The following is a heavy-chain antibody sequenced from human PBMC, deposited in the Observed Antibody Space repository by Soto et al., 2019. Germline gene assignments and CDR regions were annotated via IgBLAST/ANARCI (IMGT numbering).Heavy chain of an antibody. V-gene: IGHV3-33*01. D-gene: IGHD3-16*02. CDR2: IWFDGSNK. CDR3: ARGFREIYVWGSYRYMDY. CDR1: GFTFTTYG. Sequence: VGSLRLSCAASGFTFTTYGMHWVRQAPGKGLEWVALIWFDGSNKYYVDSVKGRFTISRDNSKNTLYLQMNSLRAEDTAVYYCARGFREIYVWGSYRYMDYWGQGTMVTVYS. J-gene: IGHJ4*02.